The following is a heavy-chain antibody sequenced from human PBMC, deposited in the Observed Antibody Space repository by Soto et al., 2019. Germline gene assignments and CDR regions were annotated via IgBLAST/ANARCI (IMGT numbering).Heavy chain of an antibody. J-gene: IGHJ6*02. Sequence: PSETLSLTCTVSGGSISSGGYYWSWIRQHPGKGLEWIGYIYYSGSTNYNPPFQGHVTISVDKSISTAYLQWSSLKASDTAMYYCARLYGGNSGMDVWGQGTTVTVSS. V-gene: IGHV4-31*01. CDR2: IYYSGST. CDR1: GGSISSGGYY. CDR3: ARLYGGNSGMDV. D-gene: IGHD4-17*01.